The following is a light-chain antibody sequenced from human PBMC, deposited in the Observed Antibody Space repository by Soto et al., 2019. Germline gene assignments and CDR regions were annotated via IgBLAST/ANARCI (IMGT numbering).Light chain of an antibody. V-gene: IGKV3-20*01. CDR1: QSVRSSS. CDR2: GAS. J-gene: IGKJ5*01. Sequence: TQSPSALSASVGDRATLSGRASQSVRSSSLAWYQQKHAQAPRLLLYGASSRATGIPDRFSGSGSGTDLTLTISRLETEEFAVYYCQQYGSSSITFGQGTRL. CDR3: QQYGSSSIT.